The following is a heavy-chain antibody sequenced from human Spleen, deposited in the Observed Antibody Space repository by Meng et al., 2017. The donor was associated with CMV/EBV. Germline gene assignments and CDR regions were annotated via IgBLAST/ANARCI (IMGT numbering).Heavy chain of an antibody. J-gene: IGHJ6*02. Sequence: SVKVSCKASGGTFSSYAIIWVRQAPGQGLEWMGEIIPIFGTANYAQKFQGRVTITTDESTSTAYMELSSLRSEDTAVYYCARDPRQRFLEWLPYGMDVWGQGTTVTVSS. CDR2: IIPIFGTA. D-gene: IGHD3-3*01. CDR1: GGTFSSYA. CDR3: ARDPRQRFLEWLPYGMDV. V-gene: IGHV1-69*05.